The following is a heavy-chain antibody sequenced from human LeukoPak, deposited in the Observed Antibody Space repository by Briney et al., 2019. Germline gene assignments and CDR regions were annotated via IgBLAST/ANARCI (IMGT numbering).Heavy chain of an antibody. Sequence: PSETLSLTCAVYGGSFSGYYWSWIRQPPGKGLEWIGEINHSGSTNYNPSLKSRVTISIDTSKNQFSLKLSSVTAADAAVYYCARGPRGYSLSVAFDIWGQGTMVTVSS. CDR3: ARGPRGYSLSVAFDI. V-gene: IGHV4-34*01. J-gene: IGHJ3*02. D-gene: IGHD5-18*01. CDR2: INHSGST. CDR1: GGSFSGYY.